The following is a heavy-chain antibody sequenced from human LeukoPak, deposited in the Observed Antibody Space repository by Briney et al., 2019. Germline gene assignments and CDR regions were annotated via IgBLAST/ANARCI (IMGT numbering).Heavy chain of an antibody. CDR2: ISSSSSYI. V-gene: IGHV3-21*01. CDR3: ARDDGGSYYPPYYYYGMDV. J-gene: IGHJ6*02. Sequence: GGSLRLSCAASGFTFSSYSMNWVRQAPGKGLEWVSSISSSSSYIYYADSVKGRFTISRDNAKNSLYLQMNCLRAEDTAVYYCARDDGGSYYPPYYYYGMDVWGQGTTVTVSS. CDR1: GFTFSSYS. D-gene: IGHD1-26*01.